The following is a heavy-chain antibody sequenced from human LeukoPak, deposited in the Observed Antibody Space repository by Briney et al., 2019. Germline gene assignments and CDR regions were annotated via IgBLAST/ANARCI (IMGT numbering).Heavy chain of an antibody. Sequence: GGSLRLSCAASGFTFSSYEMNWVRQAPGKGLEWVSYISSSGSTIYYADSVKGRFTISRDNAKNSLYLQINSLRAEDTAVYYCASPSENPPVVVTAKGYWGQGTLVTVSS. D-gene: IGHD2-21*02. CDR2: ISSSGSTI. CDR3: ASPSENPPVVVTAKGY. CDR1: GFTFSSYE. V-gene: IGHV3-48*03. J-gene: IGHJ4*02.